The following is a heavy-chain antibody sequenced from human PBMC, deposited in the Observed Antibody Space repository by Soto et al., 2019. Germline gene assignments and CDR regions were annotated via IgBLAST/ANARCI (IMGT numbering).Heavy chain of an antibody. CDR2: ISYDGSNK. CDR3: ARDTLTMIVVGGDAFDI. CDR1: GFTFSSYA. V-gene: IGHV3-30-3*01. J-gene: IGHJ3*02. Sequence: GGSLRLSCAASGFTFSSYAMHWVRQAPGKGLEWVAVISYDGSNKYYADSVKGRFTISRDNSKNTLYLQMNSLRAEDTAVYYCARDTLTMIVVGGDAFDIWGQGTMVTVSS. D-gene: IGHD3-22*01.